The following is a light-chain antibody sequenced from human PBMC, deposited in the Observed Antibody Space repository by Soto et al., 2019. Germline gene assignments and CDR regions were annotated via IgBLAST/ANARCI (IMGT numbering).Light chain of an antibody. CDR3: QKYGSSPYT. CDR2: GES. CDR1: QSVSSSY. Sequence: ELVLTQSPGTLSLSPGDRVTLSRRASQSVSSSYLAWYQGKTGQAPRILIYGESSRATGIPDRLSGSGSGTDLNLTISRLEPEDFAVYYCQKYGSSPYTCGQGTKVDIK. J-gene: IGKJ2*01. V-gene: IGKV3-20*01.